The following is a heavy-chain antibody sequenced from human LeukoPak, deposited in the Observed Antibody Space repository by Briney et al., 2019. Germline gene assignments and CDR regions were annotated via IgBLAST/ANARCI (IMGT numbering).Heavy chain of an antibody. Sequence: GGSLRLSCTASGFTFGDYPMSWFRQAPGKGLEWVGSIKTKAYGGTAEYAASVKRRFTISRDDFKSIAYLQMNSLKTEDTAVYYCTRGRSRLGAFDIWGQGTMVTVSS. CDR3: TRGRSRLGAFDI. V-gene: IGHV3-49*03. CDR2: IKTKAYGGTA. CDR1: GFTFGDYP. J-gene: IGHJ3*02. D-gene: IGHD3-16*01.